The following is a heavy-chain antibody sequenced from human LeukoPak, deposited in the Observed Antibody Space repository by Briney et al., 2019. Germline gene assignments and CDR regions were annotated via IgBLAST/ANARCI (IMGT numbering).Heavy chain of an antibody. J-gene: IGHJ4*02. CDR2: ISWNSGSI. CDR3: ARESTGFDY. V-gene: IGHV3-9*03. D-gene: IGHD3-10*01. Sequence: GGSLRLSCSGSGFSFGDYAVTWVRQAPGKGLEWVSGISWNSGSIGYADSVKGRFTISRDNAKNSLYLQMNSLRAEDMALYYCARESTGFDYWGQGTLVTVSS. CDR1: GFSFGDYA.